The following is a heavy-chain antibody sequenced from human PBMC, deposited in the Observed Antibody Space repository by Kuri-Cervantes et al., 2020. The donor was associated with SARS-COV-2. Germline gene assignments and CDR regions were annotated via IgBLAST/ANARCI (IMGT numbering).Heavy chain of an antibody. CDR2: TSGSGSYI. J-gene: IGHJ6*03. CDR1: GFTFSSYA. D-gene: IGHD2-21*01. Sequence: GGSLRLSCAASGFTFSSYAMSWVRQAPGKGLEWVSSTSGSGSYIYYADSVKGRFTISKESGENSLYLHMNSLRGDDTAVYYCARVAGEGPIYYYYMDVWGKGTTVTVSS. V-gene: IGHV3-21*01. CDR3: ARVAGEGPIYYYYMDV.